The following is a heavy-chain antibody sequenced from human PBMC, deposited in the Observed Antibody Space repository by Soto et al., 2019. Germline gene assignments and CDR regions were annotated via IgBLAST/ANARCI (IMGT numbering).Heavy chain of an antibody. J-gene: IGHJ6*02. CDR2: ISWNGVSM. Sequence: GGSLRLSCAASGFSFDDYAMNWVRQAPGKGLEWVSGISWNGVSMGYADFVQGRFTISRDNAKNSLYLQMHSLRAEDTALYYCAKDRLGYGSPAYYYGMDVWGQGTTVTVSS. CDR3: AKDRLGYGSPAYYYGMDV. V-gene: IGHV3-9*01. D-gene: IGHD3-10*01. CDR1: GFSFDDYA.